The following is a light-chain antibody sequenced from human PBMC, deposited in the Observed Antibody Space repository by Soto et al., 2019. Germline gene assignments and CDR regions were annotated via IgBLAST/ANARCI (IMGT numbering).Light chain of an antibody. V-gene: IGLV2-11*01. Sequence: QSVLTQPRSVSGSPGQSVTISCTGSTSDVGNYNYVSWYQQHPGKAPKLIIYDVTQRPSGVPDRFSGSKSGITASLTIAGLQAEDEVEYYCCSYGGSYTSIFGGGTKLTVL. CDR2: DVT. CDR3: CSYGGSYTSI. CDR1: TSDVGNYNY. J-gene: IGLJ2*01.